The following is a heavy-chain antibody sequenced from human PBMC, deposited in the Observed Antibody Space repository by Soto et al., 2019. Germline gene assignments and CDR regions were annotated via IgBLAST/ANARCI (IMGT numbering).Heavy chain of an antibody. CDR3: ARERDDYGSWNYYNRIDF. V-gene: IGHV1-69*01. J-gene: IGHJ4*02. D-gene: IGHD3-10*01. CDR2: IIPIFGTP. CDR1: GGIFSTYA. Sequence: QVQLVQSGAEVKKPGSSVKVSCKASGGIFSTYAISWLRQAPGQGLEWMGGIIPIFGTPNYAQRFQGRVTITADESTITAYMELSRLRSEDTAVYYCARERDDYGSWNYYNRIDFWGQGTLVTVSS.